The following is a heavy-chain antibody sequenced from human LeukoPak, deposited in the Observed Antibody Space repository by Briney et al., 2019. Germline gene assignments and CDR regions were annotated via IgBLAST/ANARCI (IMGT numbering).Heavy chain of an antibody. Sequence: PGGSLRLSCAASGFTVSSNYMSWVRQAPGKGLEWVSAISGSGGSTYYADSVKGRFTISRDNSKNTLYLQMNSLRAEDTAVYYCAKAEAVAIIDYFDYWGQGTLVTVSS. V-gene: IGHV3-23*01. D-gene: IGHD6-19*01. CDR2: ISGSGGST. CDR3: AKAEAVAIIDYFDY. CDR1: GFTVSSNY. J-gene: IGHJ4*02.